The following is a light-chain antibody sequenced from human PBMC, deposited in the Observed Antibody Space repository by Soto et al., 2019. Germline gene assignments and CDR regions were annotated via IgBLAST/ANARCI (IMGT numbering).Light chain of an antibody. J-gene: IGKJ1*01. CDR2: VAS. CDR3: QQYNNWPPWT. Sequence: EIVMTQSPATPSVSPGERATLSCRASHSVSSNLAWYQQKPGQAPRLLIYVASTMATGIPARFSGSGSVTEFNSTISRLLSEDFAVDYCQQYNNWPPWTFGQGTTVEIK. V-gene: IGKV3-15*01. CDR1: HSVSSN.